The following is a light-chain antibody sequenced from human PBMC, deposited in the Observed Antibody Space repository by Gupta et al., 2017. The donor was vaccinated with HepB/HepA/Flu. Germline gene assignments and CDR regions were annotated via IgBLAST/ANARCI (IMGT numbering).Light chain of an antibody. CDR2: AAS. Sequence: DIQLTQSPSSLSASVGDRVTITCRASQSISSYLNWYQQKPGKAPKLLIYAASRVQSGVPSRFSGSGSGTDFTLTISRLQPEDFANYYCQQSDSTPWTFGQGTKVEIK. V-gene: IGKV1-39*01. CDR1: QSISSY. J-gene: IGKJ1*01. CDR3: QQSDSTPWT.